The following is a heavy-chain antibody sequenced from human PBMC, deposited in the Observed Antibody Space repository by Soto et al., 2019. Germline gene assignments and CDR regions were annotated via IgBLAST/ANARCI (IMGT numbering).Heavy chain of an antibody. D-gene: IGHD5-12*01. Sequence: QVQLQQWGAGLLKPSETLSLTCAVYGGSFSGYYWSWIRQPPGKGLEWIGEINRSGSTNYNPSLKSRVTISEDTSKNQFSLNLSSVTAADTAVYYCARGGRVCWLRNIDYWGQGTLVTVSS. V-gene: IGHV4-34*01. CDR2: INRSGST. CDR3: ARGGRVCWLRNIDY. J-gene: IGHJ4*02. CDR1: GGSFSGYY.